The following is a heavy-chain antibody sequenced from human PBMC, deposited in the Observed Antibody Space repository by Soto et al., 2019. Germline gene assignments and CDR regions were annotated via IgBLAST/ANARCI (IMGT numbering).Heavy chain of an antibody. D-gene: IGHD6-13*01. J-gene: IGHJ4*02. CDR3: AKGESSSWTNFDY. CDR1: GFTFSSYA. V-gene: IGHV3-23*01. CDR2: ISGSGGST. Sequence: EVQLLESGGGLVQPGGSLRLSCAASGFTFSSYAMSWVRQAPGKGLEWVSAISGSGGSTYYADSVKGLFTISRDNSKNTLYLQMNSLRAEDTAVYYCAKGESSSWTNFDYWGQGTLVTVSS.